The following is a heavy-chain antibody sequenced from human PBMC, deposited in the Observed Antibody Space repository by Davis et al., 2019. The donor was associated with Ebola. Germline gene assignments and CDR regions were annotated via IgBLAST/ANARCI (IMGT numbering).Heavy chain of an antibody. CDR2: ISGSGGST. CDR3: AKDRGIAAAGTGGY. CDR1: GFTFSSYA. D-gene: IGHD6-13*01. Sequence: GESLKISCAASGFTFSSYAMSWVRQAPGKGLEWVSAISGSGGSTYYADSVKGRFTISRDNSKNTLYLQMNSLRAEDTAVYYCAKDRGIAAAGTGGYWGQGTLVTVSS. V-gene: IGHV3-23*01. J-gene: IGHJ4*02.